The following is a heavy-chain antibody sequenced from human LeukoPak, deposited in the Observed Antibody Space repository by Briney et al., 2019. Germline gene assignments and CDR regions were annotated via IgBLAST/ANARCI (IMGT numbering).Heavy chain of an antibody. D-gene: IGHD3-22*01. CDR3: ERDYYDTLDY. J-gene: IGHJ4*02. Sequence: GGSLRLSCAASGFTFSSYAMHWVRQAPGKGLEWVAVISYDGSNKYYADSVKGRFTISRDNSKNTLYLQMNSLRAEDTAVYYCERDYYDTLDYWGQGTLVTVSS. CDR2: ISYDGSNK. CDR1: GFTFSSYA. V-gene: IGHV3-30-3*01.